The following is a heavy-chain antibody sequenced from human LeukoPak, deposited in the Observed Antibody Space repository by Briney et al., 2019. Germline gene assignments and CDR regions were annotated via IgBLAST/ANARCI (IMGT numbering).Heavy chain of an antibody. D-gene: IGHD1-26*01. Sequence: GGSLRLSCAASGFTFSRYAMHWVRQAPGKGLEWVAVISDDGRNKYYGDPAEGRFTISRDNSKNTLYAQMNSLRPEDTAVYYCARDRGYSGSSLFDNWGQGTLVTVSS. J-gene: IGHJ4*02. CDR3: ARDRGYSGSSLFDN. V-gene: IGHV3-30*03. CDR1: GFTFSRYA. CDR2: ISDDGRNK.